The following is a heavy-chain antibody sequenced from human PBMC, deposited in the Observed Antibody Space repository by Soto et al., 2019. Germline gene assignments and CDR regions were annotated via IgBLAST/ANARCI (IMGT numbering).Heavy chain of an antibody. CDR1: GFTFSSYW. CDR3: VRVGSGWYFDDYYYYMDV. Sequence: GGSLRLSCAASGFTFSSYWMHWVRQAPGKGLVWVSRINSDGSSTSYADSVKGRFTISRDNAKNTLYLQMNSLRAEDTAVYYCVRVGSGWYFDDYYYYMDVWGKGTTVTVSS. V-gene: IGHV3-74*01. D-gene: IGHD6-19*01. J-gene: IGHJ6*03. CDR2: INSDGSST.